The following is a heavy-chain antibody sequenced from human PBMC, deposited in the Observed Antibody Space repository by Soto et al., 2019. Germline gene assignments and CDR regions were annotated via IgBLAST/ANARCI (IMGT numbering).Heavy chain of an antibody. CDR3: VRDRGYSNWYDP. Sequence: SETLSLTCTVSGASITTGNYYWGWIRQPPGKGLQWIGSSSYTGNTSFNPSLRSRVTISVDTSKTQFSLKLSSVTAADTAVYYCVRDRGYSNWYDPWGQGTLVTVSS. CDR1: GASITTGNYY. V-gene: IGHV4-39*07. D-gene: IGHD5-18*01. CDR2: SSYTGNT. J-gene: IGHJ5*02.